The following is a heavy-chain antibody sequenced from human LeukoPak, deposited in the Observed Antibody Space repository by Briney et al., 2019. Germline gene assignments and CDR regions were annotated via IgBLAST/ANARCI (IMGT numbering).Heavy chain of an antibody. V-gene: IGHV4-39*07. J-gene: IGHJ4*02. CDR2: IYYSGST. CDR1: GGSISSSSYY. CDR3: ARDRVAAAGYFDY. Sequence: SETLSLTCTVSGGSISSSSYYWGWIRQPPGKELEWIGSIYYSGSTYYNPSLKSRVTISVDTSKNQFSLKLSSVTAADTAVHYCARDRVAAAGYFDYWGQGTLVTVSS. D-gene: IGHD6-13*01.